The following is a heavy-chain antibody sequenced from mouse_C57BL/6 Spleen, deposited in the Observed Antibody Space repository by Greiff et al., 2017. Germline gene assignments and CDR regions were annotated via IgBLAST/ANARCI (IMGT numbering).Heavy chain of an antibody. V-gene: IGHV1-59*01. Sequence: VQLQQPGAELVRPGTSVKLSCKASGYTFTSYWMHWVKQRPGQGLEWIGVIDPSDSYTNYNQKFKGKATLTVDTSSSTAYMQLSSLTSEDSAVYYCARRTVVDWYFDVWGTGTTVTVSS. CDR2: IDPSDSYT. CDR3: ARRTVVDWYFDV. J-gene: IGHJ1*03. CDR1: GYTFTSYW. D-gene: IGHD1-1*01.